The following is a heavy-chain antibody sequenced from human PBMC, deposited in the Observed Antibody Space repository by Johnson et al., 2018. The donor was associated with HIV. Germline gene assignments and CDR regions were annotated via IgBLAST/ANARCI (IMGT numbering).Heavy chain of an antibody. J-gene: IGHJ3*02. CDR2: INWNGGSR. CDR3: ARGFGNSGYYYGRFGAFDI. CDR1: GFTFDDYG. D-gene: IGHD3-22*01. V-gene: IGHV3-20*04. Sequence: MQLVESGGGVVRPGGSLRLSCAASGFTFDDYGMSWVRQAPGKGLEWVSGINWNGGSRGYADSVKGRFTISRDNAKNSLYLQMNSLRAEDTALYYCARGFGNSGYYYGRFGAFDIWGQGTMVTVSS.